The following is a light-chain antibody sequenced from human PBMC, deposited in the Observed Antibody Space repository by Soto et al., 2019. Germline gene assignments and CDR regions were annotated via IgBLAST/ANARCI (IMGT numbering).Light chain of an antibody. CDR3: QRYGTSLALT. V-gene: IGKV3-20*01. Sequence: EIVLTQSPGTLSLSPGERATLSCRASQSFTSSYLAWYQQKPGQAPRLLINDASIRATGIPDRFSGSGSGTYFTLTINRLEPEDFAVYYCQRYGTSLALTFGGGTKVEIK. J-gene: IGKJ4*01. CDR2: DAS. CDR1: QSFTSSY.